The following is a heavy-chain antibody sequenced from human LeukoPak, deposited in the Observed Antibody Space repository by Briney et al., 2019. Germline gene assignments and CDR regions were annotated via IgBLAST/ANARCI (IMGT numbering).Heavy chain of an antibody. Sequence: SETLSLTCTVSGGSVSSGSYYWSWIRQPPGKGLEWIGYIYYSGSTNYNPSLKSRVTISVDKSKNQFSLKLSSVTAADTAVYYCARDRDLDCSSTSCYYYYGMDVWGQGTTVTVSS. J-gene: IGHJ6*02. V-gene: IGHV4-61*01. CDR3: ARDRDLDCSSTSCYYYYGMDV. D-gene: IGHD2-2*01. CDR2: IYYSGST. CDR1: GGSVSSGSYY.